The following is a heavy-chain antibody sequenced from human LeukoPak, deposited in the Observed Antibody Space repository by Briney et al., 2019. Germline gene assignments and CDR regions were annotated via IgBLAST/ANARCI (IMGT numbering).Heavy chain of an antibody. V-gene: IGHV4-39*01. Sequence: SETLSLTCSVSGGSISSSSYYWGWLRQPPGKGLEWIGSIYYSGSTYHNPSLKSRVTISVDTSKNQFSLKLSSVTAADTAVYYCARSMYYDFWSGSDPDYGMDVWGQGTTVTVSS. CDR1: GGSISSSSYY. D-gene: IGHD3-3*01. CDR3: ARSMYYDFWSGSDPDYGMDV. J-gene: IGHJ6*02. CDR2: IYYSGST.